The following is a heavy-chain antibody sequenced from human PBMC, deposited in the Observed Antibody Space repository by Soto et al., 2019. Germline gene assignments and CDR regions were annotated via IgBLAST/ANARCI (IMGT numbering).Heavy chain of an antibody. Sequence: SETLSLTCTVSGGSISSSSYYWGWIRLPPGKGLEWIGSIYYSGSTYYNPSLKSRVTISVDTSKNQFSLKLSSVTAADTAVYYCSRTLGIAAAAAFDIWGQGTMVTVSS. J-gene: IGHJ3*02. D-gene: IGHD6-13*01. CDR1: GGSISSSSYY. V-gene: IGHV4-39*01. CDR3: SRTLGIAAAAAFDI. CDR2: IYYSGST.